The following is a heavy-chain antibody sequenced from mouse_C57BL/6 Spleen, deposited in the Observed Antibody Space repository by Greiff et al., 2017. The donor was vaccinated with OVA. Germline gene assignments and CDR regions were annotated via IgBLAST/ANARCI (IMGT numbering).Heavy chain of an antibody. CDR1: GYAFSSSW. Sequence: QVQLKESGPELVKPGASVKISCKASGYAFSSSWMNWVKQRPGKGLEWIGRIYPGDGDTNYNGKFTGKATLTADKSSRTAYMQLSSLTSEDSAVYFCATYNYDEDYYAMDYWGQGTSVTVSS. D-gene: IGHD2-12*01. J-gene: IGHJ4*01. CDR3: ATYNYDEDYYAMDY. V-gene: IGHV1-82*01. CDR2: IYPGDGDT.